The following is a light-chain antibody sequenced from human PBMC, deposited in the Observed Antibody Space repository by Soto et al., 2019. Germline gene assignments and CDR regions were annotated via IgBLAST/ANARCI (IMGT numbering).Light chain of an antibody. J-gene: IGLJ2*01. CDR1: NNDVGGYNL. CDR3: CSFAGGATFV. Sequence: QSALTQPASVSGSPGQSITISCTGTNNDVGGYNLVSWYQQHPGKAPKLIIYEASKRPSGVSDRFSGSRSGSTAYLTISALQPEDEADYSCCSFAGGATFVFCGGTKVTFL. CDR2: EAS. V-gene: IGLV2-23*02.